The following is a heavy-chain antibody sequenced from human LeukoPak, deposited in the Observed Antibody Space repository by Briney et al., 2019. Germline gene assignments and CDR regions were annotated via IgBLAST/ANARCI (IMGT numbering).Heavy chain of an antibody. CDR3: AKRGVVIRVILVGFHKEAYYFDS. D-gene: IGHD3-22*01. CDR1: GITLSNYG. Sequence: PGGSLRLSCAVSGITLSNYGMSWVRQAPGKGLEWVAGISVRGGSTTYADSVKGRFTISRDNPKNTLYLQMNSLRAEDTAVYFCAKRGVVIRVILVGFHKEAYYFDSWGQGALVTVSS. J-gene: IGHJ4*02. CDR2: ISVRGGST. V-gene: IGHV3-23*01.